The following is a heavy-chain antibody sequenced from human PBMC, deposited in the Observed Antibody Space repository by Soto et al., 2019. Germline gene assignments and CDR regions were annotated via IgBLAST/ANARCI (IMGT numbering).Heavy chain of an antibody. V-gene: IGHV3-33*01. CDR1: GFTFSSDG. J-gene: IGHJ6*02. Sequence: GGSLRLSCAASGFTFSSDGMHWVRQAPGKGLEWVAVIWYDGSNKYYADSVKGRFTISRDNSKNTLYLQMNSLRAEDTAVYYCARDNLYYYGMDVWGQGTTVTVSS. CDR2: IWYDGSNK. CDR3: ARDNLYYYGMDV.